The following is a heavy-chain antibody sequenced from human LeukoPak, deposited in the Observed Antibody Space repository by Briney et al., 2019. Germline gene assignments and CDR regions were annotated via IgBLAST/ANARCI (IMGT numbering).Heavy chain of an antibody. CDR2: ISSSSGYI. J-gene: IGHJ4*02. Sequence: GGSLRLSCTGSGFTFSIYNMNWVRQAPGKGLEWVALISSSSGYIYYTDSVKGRFTISRDNAKNSLYIQMNSLRAEDTAVYYCARGSEWEPLYYFDYWGQGNLVTVSS. V-gene: IGHV3-21*01. CDR1: GFTFSIYN. CDR3: ARGSEWEPLYYFDY. D-gene: IGHD1-26*01.